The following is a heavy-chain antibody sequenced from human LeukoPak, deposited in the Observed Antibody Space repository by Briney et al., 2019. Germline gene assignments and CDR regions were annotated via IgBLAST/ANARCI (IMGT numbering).Heavy chain of an antibody. Sequence: ALVKVSCKASGGTFSSYAISWVRQAPGQGLEWMGGIIPIFGTANYAQKFQGRVTITADESTSTAYMELSSLRSEDTAVYYCARSPGIAVAGPEAYYYYMDVWGKGTTVTVSS. CDR2: IIPIFGTA. D-gene: IGHD6-19*01. J-gene: IGHJ6*03. CDR1: GGTFSSYA. CDR3: ARSPGIAVAGPEAYYYYMDV. V-gene: IGHV1-69*13.